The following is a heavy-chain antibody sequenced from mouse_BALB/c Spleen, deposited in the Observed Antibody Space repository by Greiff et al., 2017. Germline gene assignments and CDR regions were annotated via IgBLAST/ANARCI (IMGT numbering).Heavy chain of an antibody. CDR3: ARQGVNFHYFDY. V-gene: IGHV5-6*01. Sequence: EVQVVESGGDLVKPGGSLKLSCAASGFTFSSYGMSWVRQTPDKRLEWVATISSGGSYTYYPDSVKGRFTISRDNAKNTLYLRMSSLKSEDTAMYYCARQGVNFHYFDYWGQGTTLTVSS. CDR1: GFTFSSYG. D-gene: IGHD1-3*01. J-gene: IGHJ2*01. CDR2: ISSGGSYT.